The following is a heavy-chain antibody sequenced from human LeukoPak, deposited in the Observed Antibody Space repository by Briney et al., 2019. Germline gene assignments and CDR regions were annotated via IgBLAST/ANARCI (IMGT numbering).Heavy chain of an antibody. D-gene: IGHD1-7*01. CDR1: GFTFSSYG. CDR2: ISYDGSDK. J-gene: IGHJ4*02. Sequence: GGFLRLSCAASGFTFSSYGMHWVRQAPGKGLEWVAVISYDGSDKYYADSVKGRFTISRDNSKNTLYLQMNSLRAEDTAVYYCAKIRVIFNWNYAYYFDYWGQGSLVTVSS. CDR3: AKIRVIFNWNYAYYFDY. V-gene: IGHV3-30*18.